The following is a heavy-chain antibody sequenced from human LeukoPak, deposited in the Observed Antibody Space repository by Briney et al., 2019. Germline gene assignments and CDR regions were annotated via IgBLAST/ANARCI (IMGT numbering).Heavy chain of an antibody. J-gene: IGHJ4*02. CDR1: SGAISSSNYY. D-gene: IGHD7-27*01. V-gene: IGHV4-39*07. CDR2: IYYDGAT. CDR3: ARAGDRAGLVDY. Sequence: SETLSLTCTVSSGAISSSNYYWAWIRQPPGKGRGWIGSIYYDGATYYNPSLKSRVTISVDTSESRVSLQLNSVTAADTAVYYCARAGDRAGLVDYWGQGTLVTVSS.